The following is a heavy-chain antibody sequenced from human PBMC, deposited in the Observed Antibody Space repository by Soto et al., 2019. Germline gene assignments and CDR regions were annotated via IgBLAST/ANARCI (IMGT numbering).Heavy chain of an antibody. CDR2: INHSGST. D-gene: IGHD3-10*01. CDR1: GRSFSGYY. Sequence: PSETLSPTCAVYGRSFSGYYWSCIRQPPGKGLEWIGEINHSGSTNYNPSLKSRVTISVDTSKNQFSLKLSSVTAADTAVYYCARGPGVKAPSQHYYYGMGVWGQGTTVTVSS. V-gene: IGHV4-34*01. CDR3: ARGPGVKAPSQHYYYGMGV. J-gene: IGHJ6*02.